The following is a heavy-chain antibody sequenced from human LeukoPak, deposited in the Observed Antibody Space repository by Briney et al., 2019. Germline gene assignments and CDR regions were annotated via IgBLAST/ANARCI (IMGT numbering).Heavy chain of an antibody. CDR2: ISSSSSTT. D-gene: IGHD5-18*01. CDR1: GFTFSSYS. CDR3: ARAQGYSYGYVGY. J-gene: IGHJ4*02. V-gene: IGHV3-48*04. Sequence: GGSLSLSCAASGFTFSSYSMNWVRQAPGKGLEWVSYISSSSSTTYYADSVKGRFTISRDNAKNSLYLQMNSLRAEDTAVYYCARAQGYSYGYVGYWGQGTLVTVSS.